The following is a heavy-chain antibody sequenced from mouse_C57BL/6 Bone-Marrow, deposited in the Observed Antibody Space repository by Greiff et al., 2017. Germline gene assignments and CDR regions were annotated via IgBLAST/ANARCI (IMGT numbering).Heavy chain of an antibody. CDR2: IDPSDSYT. CDR1: GSTFTSYW. J-gene: IGHJ3*01. V-gene: IGHV1-50*01. D-gene: IGHD2-2*01. CDR3: ARGGNGYDGFAY. Sequence: QVQLQQPGAELVKPGASVKLSCKASGSTFTSYWMQWVKQRPGQGLEWIGEIDPSDSYTNYNQTFKGKATLTVDTSSSTAYMQLSSLTSEDSAVYYCARGGNGYDGFAYGGQGTLVTVSA.